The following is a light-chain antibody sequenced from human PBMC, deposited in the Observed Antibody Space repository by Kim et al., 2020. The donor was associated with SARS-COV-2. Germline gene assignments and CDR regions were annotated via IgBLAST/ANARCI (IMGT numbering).Light chain of an antibody. CDR1: QSVLYTSNNKNS. CDR3: QQYQTSPRMLT. CDR2: WAS. V-gene: IGKV4-1*01. Sequence: DIVMTQSPESLAVSLGERATINCKSSQSVLYTSNNKNSLAWYQQKPGQPPKLLIYWASARESGVPDRFSGSGSGTDFTLTISSLQAEDVAVYYCQQYQTSPRMLTFGQGTKLEI. J-gene: IGKJ2*01.